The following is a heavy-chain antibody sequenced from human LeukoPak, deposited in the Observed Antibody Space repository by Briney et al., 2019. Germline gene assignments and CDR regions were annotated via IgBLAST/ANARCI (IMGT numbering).Heavy chain of an antibody. Sequence: GGSLRLSCAASGFSLSSYAMSWVRQAPGKGLEWVSAISSTDAGTYHADSVRGRFTISRDSSKNTLYLQMNSLRAEDTAVYYCASLLVATIRREFDYWGQGTLVTVSS. CDR3: ASLLVATIRREFDY. CDR2: ISSTDAGT. V-gene: IGHV3-23*01. D-gene: IGHD5-24*01. CDR1: GFSLSSYA. J-gene: IGHJ4*02.